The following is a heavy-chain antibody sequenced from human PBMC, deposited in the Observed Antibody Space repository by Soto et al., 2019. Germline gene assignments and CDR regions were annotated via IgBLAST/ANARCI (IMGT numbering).Heavy chain of an antibody. J-gene: IGHJ4*02. CDR1: GFTFSSYG. CDR3: AKVWFGELSYAY. D-gene: IGHD3-10*01. CDR2: ISYDGSNK. Sequence: SGGSLRLSCAASGFTFSSYGMHWVRQAPGKGLEWVAVISYDGSNKYYADSVKGRFTISRDNSKNTLYLQMNSLRAEDTAVYYCAKVWFGELSYAYWGKGTLVTVSS. V-gene: IGHV3-30*18.